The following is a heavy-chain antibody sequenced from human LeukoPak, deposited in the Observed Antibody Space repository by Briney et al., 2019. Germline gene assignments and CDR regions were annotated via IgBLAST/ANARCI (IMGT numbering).Heavy chain of an antibody. D-gene: IGHD2-21*01. V-gene: IGHV1-46*01. CDR3: ARDHSHYYFDY. CDR1: GYTFTSYY. Sequence: ASVKVSCKASGYTFTSYYMHWVRQAPGQGLEWMGIINPSGGSTSYAQKFQGRVTMTRDMSTSTVYMEPSSLRSEDTAVYYCARDHSHYYFDYWGQGTLVTVSS. J-gene: IGHJ4*02. CDR2: INPSGGST.